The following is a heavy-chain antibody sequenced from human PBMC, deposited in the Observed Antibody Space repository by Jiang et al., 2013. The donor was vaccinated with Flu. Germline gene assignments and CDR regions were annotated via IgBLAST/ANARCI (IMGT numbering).Heavy chain of an antibody. V-gene: IGHV6-1*01. Sequence: QTLSLTCAISGDSVSSNSAAWNWIRQSPSRGLEWLGRTYYRSKWYNDYAVSVKSRITINPDTSKNQFSLQLNSVTPEDTAVYYCARDLGHYCSGGSCQINWFDPWGQGTLVTVSS. D-gene: IGHD2-15*01. CDR1: GDSVSSNSAA. CDR3: ARDLGHYCSGGSCQINWFDP. J-gene: IGHJ5*02. CDR2: TYYRSKWYN.